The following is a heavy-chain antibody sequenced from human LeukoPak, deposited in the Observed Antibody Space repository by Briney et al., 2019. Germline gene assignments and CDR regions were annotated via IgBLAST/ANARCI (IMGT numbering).Heavy chain of an antibody. Sequence: PSETLSLTCAVYGGSFSGYYWSWIRQPPGKGLEWTGEINHSGSTNYNPSLKSRVTISVDTSKNQVSLKLSSVTAADTAVYYCARGYSSGWHLDYWGQGTLVTVSS. D-gene: IGHD6-19*01. CDR3: ARGYSSGWHLDY. J-gene: IGHJ4*02. CDR1: GGSFSGYY. CDR2: INHSGST. V-gene: IGHV4-34*01.